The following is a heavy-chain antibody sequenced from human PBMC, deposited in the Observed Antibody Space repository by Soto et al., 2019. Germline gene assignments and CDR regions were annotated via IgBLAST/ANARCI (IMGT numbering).Heavy chain of an antibody. V-gene: IGHV3-23*01. CDR3: ASGGLHGYTNGGLSYFHS. D-gene: IGHD5-18*01. CDR1: ELSSSNHA. CDR2: TSGSDGGA. Sequence: EVPLLESGGGLVQPGGSLRLSCAASELSSSNHAMTWVRQAPGKGLEWVSGTSGSDGGAYYADSVKGRFTISRDNSRSTLYLQMNSLRVEDTAVYYCASGGLHGYTNGGLSYFHSWGQGTLVTVSS. J-gene: IGHJ4*02.